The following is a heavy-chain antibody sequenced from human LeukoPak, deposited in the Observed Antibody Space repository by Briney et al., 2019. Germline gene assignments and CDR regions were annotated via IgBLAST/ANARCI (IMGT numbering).Heavy chain of an antibody. V-gene: IGHV4-34*01. CDR3: AKNSPLSASDI. Sequence: SETLSLTCAVYGGSFSGYYWSWIRQPPGKGLEWIGEINHSGRTNYNPSLRSRVTISVDSSKNQFSLRLSFVTAADTAVYYCAKNSPLSASDIWGQGTMVTVSS. CDR2: INHSGRT. D-gene: IGHD2/OR15-2a*01. CDR1: GGSFSGYY. J-gene: IGHJ3*02.